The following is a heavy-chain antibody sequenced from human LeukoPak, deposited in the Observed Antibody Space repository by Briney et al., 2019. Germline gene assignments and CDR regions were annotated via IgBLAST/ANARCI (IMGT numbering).Heavy chain of an antibody. CDR1: GFTFSSYA. Sequence: PGGSLRLSCAASGFTFSSYAMHWVRQAPGKGLEWAAVISYDGSNKYYADSVKGRFTISRDNSKNTLYLQMNSLRAEDTAVYYCAREVAGAFDYWGQGTLVTVSS. CDR3: AREVAGAFDY. D-gene: IGHD6-19*01. J-gene: IGHJ4*02. V-gene: IGHV3-30-3*01. CDR2: ISYDGSNK.